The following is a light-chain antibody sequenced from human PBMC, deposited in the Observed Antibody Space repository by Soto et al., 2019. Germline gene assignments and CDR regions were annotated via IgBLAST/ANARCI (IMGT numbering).Light chain of an antibody. Sequence: QSALTQPPSASGSPGQSVTISCTGTPSDVGASNYVSWYQQQPGKDPKLMISEVSKRPSGVPDRFAGSKSGNTASLTVSGLQAEDEADYYCSSSAGTKNMVFGAGTKLTVL. J-gene: IGLJ2*01. CDR3: SSSAGTKNMV. CDR2: EVS. V-gene: IGLV2-8*01. CDR1: PSDVGASNY.